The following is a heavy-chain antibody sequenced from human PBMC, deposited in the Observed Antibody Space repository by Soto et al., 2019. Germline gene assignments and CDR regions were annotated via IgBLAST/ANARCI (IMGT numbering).Heavy chain of an antibody. D-gene: IGHD6-13*01. CDR1: GFTFSNYS. J-gene: IGHJ4*02. CDR3: VKGGASYTSCWYAN. Sequence: DVQLLESWGGLVQPGGSLTLSCAASGFTFSNYSMHWVRQAPGKGLEWVSTIKDSGEITFYFDSVRGRFTISRDNSKDTLYLQMTSLRVEDTALYHCVKGGASYTSCWYANWDQGILVTGSS. V-gene: IGHV3-23*01. CDR2: IKDSGEIT.